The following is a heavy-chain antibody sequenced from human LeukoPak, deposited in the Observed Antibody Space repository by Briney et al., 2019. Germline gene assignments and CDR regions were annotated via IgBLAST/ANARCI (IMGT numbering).Heavy chain of an antibody. CDR3: ARVLGDYVALDY. D-gene: IGHD4-17*01. Sequence: SETLSLTCTVSGGSISIGDYYWSWIRQPPGKGLEWIGYIYYSGNTYYNPSLNSRVTISVDTSKNQFSLRLNSVTAADTAVYYCARVLGDYVALDYWGQGTLVTVSS. V-gene: IGHV4-30-4*01. CDR2: IYYSGNT. J-gene: IGHJ4*02. CDR1: GGSISIGDYY.